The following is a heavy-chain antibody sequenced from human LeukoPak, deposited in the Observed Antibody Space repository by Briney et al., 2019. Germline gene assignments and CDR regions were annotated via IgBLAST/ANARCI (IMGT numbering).Heavy chain of an antibody. J-gene: IGHJ5*02. Sequence: SGPTLVKPTQTLTLTCTFSGFSLSTSGVGVAWMRQSPGQAPEWLAVTYWDDDQRYSPSLKSRLTITKDTSKNQVVLTMTNMDPADTATYHCAHNGLYHWGQGTLVTVSS. CDR1: GFSLSTSGVG. D-gene: IGHD2-2*03. CDR3: AHNGLYH. V-gene: IGHV2-5*02. CDR2: TYWDDDQ.